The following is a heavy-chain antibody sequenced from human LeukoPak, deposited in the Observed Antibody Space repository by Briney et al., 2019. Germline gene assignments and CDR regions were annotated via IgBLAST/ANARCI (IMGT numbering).Heavy chain of an antibody. CDR3: ASSTPLPDYGDYSFLTGLVY. CDR2: IWYDGSNK. J-gene: IGHJ4*02. Sequence: GRSLRLSCAASGFTFSSYGMHWVRQAPGKGLEWVAVIWYDGSNKYYADSVKGRFTISRDNSKNTLYLQMNSLGAEDTAVYYCASSTPLPDYGDYSFLTGLVYWGQGTLVTVSS. CDR1: GFTFSSYG. D-gene: IGHD4-17*01. V-gene: IGHV3-33*01.